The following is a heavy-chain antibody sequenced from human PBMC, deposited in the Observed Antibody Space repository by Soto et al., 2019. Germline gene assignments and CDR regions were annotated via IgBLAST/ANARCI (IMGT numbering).Heavy chain of an antibody. J-gene: IGHJ5*02. Sequence: QVQLVQSGAEVKKPGSSVKVSCKASGGTFSSYAISWVRQAPGQGLEWMGGIIPIFGTANYANKFQGRVTITADESTSTAYMELSSLRSEDTAVYYCARETMVRGGRWFDPWGQGTLVTVSS. CDR3: ARETMVRGGRWFDP. CDR1: GGTFSSYA. D-gene: IGHD3-10*01. V-gene: IGHV1-69*01. CDR2: IIPIFGTA.